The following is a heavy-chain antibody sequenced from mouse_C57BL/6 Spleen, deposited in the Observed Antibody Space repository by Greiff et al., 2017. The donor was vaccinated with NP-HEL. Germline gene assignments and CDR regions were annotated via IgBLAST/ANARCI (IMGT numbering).Heavy chain of an antibody. CDR1: GYSFTSYY. J-gene: IGHJ3*01. Sequence: VQLQQSGPELVKPGASVKISCKASGYSFTSYYIHWVKQRPGQGLEWIGWIYPGCGNTKYNEKFKGKATLTADTTSSTAYMQLSSLTTEDSAVYYCAREYYGSSYEAWFAYWGQGTLVTVSA. D-gene: IGHD1-1*01. CDR3: AREYYGSSYEAWFAY. V-gene: IGHV1-66*01. CDR2: IYPGCGNT.